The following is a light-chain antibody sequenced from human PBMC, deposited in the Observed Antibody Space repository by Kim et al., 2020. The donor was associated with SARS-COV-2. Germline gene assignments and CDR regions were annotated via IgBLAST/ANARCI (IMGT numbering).Light chain of an antibody. Sequence: EVVLTQSPATLSLSPGERATLSCRASQSVSRSVAWFQQKPGQAPRLLIYDAFYRATGVPARFSGSASGTDCTLTINSLEPEDSAVYFCQRRTIFGGGTKVDIK. CDR1: QSVSRS. J-gene: IGKJ4*01. CDR2: DAF. CDR3: QRRTI. V-gene: IGKV3-11*01.